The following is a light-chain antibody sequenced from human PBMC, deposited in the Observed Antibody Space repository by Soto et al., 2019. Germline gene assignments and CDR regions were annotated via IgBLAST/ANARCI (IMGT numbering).Light chain of an antibody. CDR3: SSYTSANSNV. CDR2: DVS. CDR1: SSDVGGSKF. V-gene: IGLV2-14*03. J-gene: IGLJ1*01. Sequence: QSAVTQPASVSGSRGQSITISCTGTSSDVGGSKFVSWYQQLPGKAPKLIISDVSDRPSGVSHRFSGSKSGNTASLTISGLQAEDEADYYCSSYTSANSNVFGTGTKLTVL.